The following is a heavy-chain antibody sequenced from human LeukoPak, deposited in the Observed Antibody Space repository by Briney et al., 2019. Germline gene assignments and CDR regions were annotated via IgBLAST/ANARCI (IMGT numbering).Heavy chain of an antibody. CDR1: GGSFSGYF. CDR3: ARRYDDLGSPLND. D-gene: IGHD3-10*01. V-gene: IGHV4-34*01. CDR2: INHSGNT. J-gene: IGHJ4*02. Sequence: NPSETLSLTCAVYGGSFSGYFWSWIRQPPGKGLDLIGEINHSGNTNYNPSPKSRATISVATSKSQFPLNLSSVTAADPAVYYCARRYDDLGSPLNDWGRGTLVTVSS.